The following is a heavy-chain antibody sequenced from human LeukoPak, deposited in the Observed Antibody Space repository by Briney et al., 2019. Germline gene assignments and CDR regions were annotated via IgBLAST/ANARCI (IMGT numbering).Heavy chain of an antibody. CDR3: ARDQGAVAGFDY. Sequence: TSETLSLTCTVSGGSISSYYWSWIRQPPGKGLEWIGYIYYSGSTNYNPSLKSRVTISVDTSKNQFSLKLSSVTAADTAVYYCARDQGAVAGFDYWGQGTLVTVSS. D-gene: IGHD6-19*01. CDR2: IYYSGST. J-gene: IGHJ4*02. V-gene: IGHV4-59*01. CDR1: GGSISSYY.